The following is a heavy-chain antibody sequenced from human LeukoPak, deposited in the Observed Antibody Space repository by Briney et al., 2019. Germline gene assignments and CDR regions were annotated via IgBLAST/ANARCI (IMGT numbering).Heavy chain of an antibody. V-gene: IGHV1-2*02. CDR3: AREPVTGTLNFFDP. D-gene: IGHD6-19*01. Sequence: ASVKVSCKASGYTFTGYYIHWVRQAPGQGLEWMGRINPDSGGTNYPQKFQGRATMTRDTSLNTAYMELNRLISDDTAVYYCAREPVTGTLNFFDPWGQGALVTVTS. J-gene: IGHJ5*02. CDR2: INPDSGGT. CDR1: GYTFTGYY.